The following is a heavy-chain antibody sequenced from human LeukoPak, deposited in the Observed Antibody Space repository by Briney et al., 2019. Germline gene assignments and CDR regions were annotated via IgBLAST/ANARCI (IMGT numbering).Heavy chain of an antibody. D-gene: IGHD6-19*01. J-gene: IGHJ4*02. CDR1: GYSISSGYY. CDR3: ARGASSGWYYFDY. Sequence: PSETLSLTCAVSGYSISSGYYWGWIRQPPGKGLEWTGSIYHSGSTYYNPSLESRVTISVDTSKNQFSLKLSSVTAADTAVYYCARGASSGWYYFDYWGQGTLVTVSS. V-gene: IGHV4-38-2*01. CDR2: IYHSGST.